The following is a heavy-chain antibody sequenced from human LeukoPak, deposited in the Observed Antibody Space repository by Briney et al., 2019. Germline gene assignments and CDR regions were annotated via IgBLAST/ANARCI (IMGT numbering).Heavy chain of an antibody. D-gene: IGHD2-21*02. CDR1: EFTFSSYA. Sequence: PGGSLRLSCAASEFTFSSYAMTWVRQAPGKGLEWVSAISASGGATYYADSVKGRFTISRDDSKNTLYLQMNSLRAEDTAIYYCAKGAVVTAILDFWGQGTLVTVSS. CDR3: AKGAVVTAILDF. CDR2: ISASGGAT. V-gene: IGHV3-23*01. J-gene: IGHJ4*02.